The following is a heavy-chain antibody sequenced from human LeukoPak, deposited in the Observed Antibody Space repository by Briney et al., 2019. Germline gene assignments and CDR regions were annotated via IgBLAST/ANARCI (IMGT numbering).Heavy chain of an antibody. Sequence: ASVKVSCKASGYTFTGYYMHWVRQAPGQGLEWMGWIDPNSGGTNYAQKFQGWVTMTRDTSISTAYMELSRLRSDDTAVYYCARVGGPTGTTSFYVMDVWGQGTTVTVSS. CDR1: GYTFTGYY. D-gene: IGHD1-1*01. CDR2: IDPNSGGT. CDR3: ARVGGPTGTTSFYVMDV. V-gene: IGHV1-2*04. J-gene: IGHJ6*02.